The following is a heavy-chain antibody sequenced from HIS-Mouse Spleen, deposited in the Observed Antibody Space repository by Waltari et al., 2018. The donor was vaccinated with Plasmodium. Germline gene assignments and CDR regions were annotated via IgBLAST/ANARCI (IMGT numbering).Heavy chain of an antibody. CDR1: GGSISSGGYY. D-gene: IGHD7-27*01. J-gene: IGHJ3*02. CDR3: ARSSTGEGNAFDI. CDR2: IYYSGST. Sequence: QVQLQESGPGLVKPSQTLSLTCPVSGGSISSGGYYWSWLRQHPGKGLEWIGYIYYSGSTYYNPSLKSRVTISVDTSKNQFSLKLSSVTAADTAVYYCARSSTGEGNAFDIWGQGTMVTVSS. V-gene: IGHV4-31*03.